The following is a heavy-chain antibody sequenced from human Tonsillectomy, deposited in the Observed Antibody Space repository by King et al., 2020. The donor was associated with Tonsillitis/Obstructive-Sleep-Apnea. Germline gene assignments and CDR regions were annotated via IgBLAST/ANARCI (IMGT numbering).Heavy chain of an antibody. CDR2: INWDGVST. CDR3: STSCYSFDY. Sequence: VQLVESGGVVVQPGGSLRLSCAASGFTFDDYTMHWVRQAPGKGLEWVSLINWDGVSTYYADSVKGRFTISRDNSKNSLYLQMNSLRTEDTALYCSSTSCYSFDYWGQGTLVTVSS. V-gene: IGHV3-43*01. J-gene: IGHJ4*02. CDR1: GFTFDDYT. D-gene: IGHD2-2*01.